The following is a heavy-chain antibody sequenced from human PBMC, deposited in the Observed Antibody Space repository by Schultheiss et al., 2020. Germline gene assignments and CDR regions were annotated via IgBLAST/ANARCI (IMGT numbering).Heavy chain of an antibody. CDR2: IYYSGTT. V-gene: IGHV4-39*01. J-gene: IGHJ4*02. D-gene: IGHD3-9*01. CDR1: GGSISSGSYY. Sequence: SETLSLTCTVSGGSISSGSYYWGWIRQPPGKGLEWIGNIYYSGTTYYNPSLRSRVTISVDTSKNQFSLKLSSVTAADTAVYFCAREMDHILYGYFDYWGQGSLVTVSS. CDR3: AREMDHILYGYFDY.